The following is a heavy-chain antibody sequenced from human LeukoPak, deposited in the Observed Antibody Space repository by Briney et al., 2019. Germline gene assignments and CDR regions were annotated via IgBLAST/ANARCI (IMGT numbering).Heavy chain of an antibody. CDR3: ARHRLHRIYYDTTGYYHDACDI. J-gene: IGHJ3*02. Sequence: ASVKVSCKASGYTFTSYGISWVRQAPGQGLEWMVWISAYNGNTNYAQKLQGRVTMTTDTSTSTAYMELRSLRSDDTAVYFCARHRLHRIYYDTTGYYHDACDIWGQGTMVTVSS. CDR2: ISAYNGNT. D-gene: IGHD3-22*01. V-gene: IGHV1-18*01. CDR1: GYTFTSYG.